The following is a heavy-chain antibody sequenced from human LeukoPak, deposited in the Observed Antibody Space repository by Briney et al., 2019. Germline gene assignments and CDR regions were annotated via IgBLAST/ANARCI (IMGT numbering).Heavy chain of an antibody. V-gene: IGHV5-51*01. D-gene: IGHD3-22*01. CDR1: GYRFTSYW. Sequence: GESLKISCKGSGYRFTSYWIGWVRQMPGKGLEWMGIIYPGDSDTRYSPSFQGQVTISADKSISTAYLQWSSLKASDTAMYYCARRKGDYYDSSGYYQGALDYWGQGTLVTVSS. J-gene: IGHJ4*02. CDR2: IYPGDSDT. CDR3: ARRKGDYYDSSGYYQGALDY.